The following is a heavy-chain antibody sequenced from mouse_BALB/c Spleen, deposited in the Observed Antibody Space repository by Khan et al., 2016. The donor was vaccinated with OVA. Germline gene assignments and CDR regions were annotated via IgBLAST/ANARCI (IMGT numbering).Heavy chain of an antibody. CDR3: ARSPYGNFAY. CDR2: ISSDGDYT. CDR1: GFTFSTYA. V-gene: IGHV5-9-3*01. Sequence: EVELVESGGGLVKPGGSLELSCAASGFTFSTYAMSWVRQTPEKRLEWVATISSDGDYTYFPDNVTGRFTISRDNAKNTLCLQMTSLRSEDTAMYYCARSPYGNFAYWGQGTLVTVSA. J-gene: IGHJ3*01. D-gene: IGHD2-1*01.